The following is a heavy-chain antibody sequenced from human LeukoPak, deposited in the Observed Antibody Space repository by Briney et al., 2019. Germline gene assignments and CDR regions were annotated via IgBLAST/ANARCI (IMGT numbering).Heavy chain of an antibody. CDR2: IKEDGSEK. D-gene: IGHD2/OR15-2a*01. CDR3: ARGGGRHVEY. V-gene: IGHV3-7*05. J-gene: IGHJ4*02. Sequence: GGSLRLSCAASGFTFSSYWMSLVRQAPGKGLEWVANIKEDGSEKNYVDSVKGRFTISRDNAKNSLCLQMNSLRAEDTAVYYCARGGGRHVEYWGQGNLVTVSS. CDR1: GFTFSSYW.